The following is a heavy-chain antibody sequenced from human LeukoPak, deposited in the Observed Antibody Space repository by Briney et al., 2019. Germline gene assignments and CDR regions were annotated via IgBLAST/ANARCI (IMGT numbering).Heavy chain of an antibody. J-gene: IGHJ6*02. Sequence: PSETLSLTCTVSGGSIINYYWSWIRQPPGKGLEWIGYIYYRGSTNYNPSLKSRVTISIDTSKNQLSLRLSSVTAADTAVYYCAKGVRNLDVWGQGTTVTVSS. CDR3: AKGVRNLDV. CDR1: GGSIINYY. CDR2: IYYRGST. V-gene: IGHV4-59*01.